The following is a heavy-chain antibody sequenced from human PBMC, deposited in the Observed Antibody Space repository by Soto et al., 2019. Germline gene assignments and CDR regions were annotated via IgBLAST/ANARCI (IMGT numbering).Heavy chain of an antibody. J-gene: IGHJ6*02. D-gene: IGHD4-17*01. CDR3: AKDMAVTILVPYYYGMDV. Sequence: QVQLVESGGGVVQPGRSLRLSCAASGFTFSSYGMHWVRQAPGKGLEWVAVISYDGSNKYYADSVKGRFTISRDNSKNTLYLQMNSLRAEDTAVYYCAKDMAVTILVPYYYGMDVWGQGTTVTVSS. V-gene: IGHV3-30*18. CDR2: ISYDGSNK. CDR1: GFTFSSYG.